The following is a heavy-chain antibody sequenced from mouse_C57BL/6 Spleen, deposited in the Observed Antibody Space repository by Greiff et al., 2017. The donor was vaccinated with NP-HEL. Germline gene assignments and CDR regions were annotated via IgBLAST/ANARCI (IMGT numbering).Heavy chain of an antibody. CDR2: IDPEDGDT. CDR3: TAYYSNYDWFAY. CDR1: GFNIKDYY. D-gene: IGHD2-5*01. Sequence: VTLKESGAELVRPGASVKLSCTASGFNIKDYYMHWVKQRPEQGLEWIGRIDPEDGDTEYAPKFQGKATMTADTSSNTAYLQLSSLTSEDTAVYYCTAYYSNYDWFAYWGQGTLVTVSA. J-gene: IGHJ3*01. V-gene: IGHV14-1*01.